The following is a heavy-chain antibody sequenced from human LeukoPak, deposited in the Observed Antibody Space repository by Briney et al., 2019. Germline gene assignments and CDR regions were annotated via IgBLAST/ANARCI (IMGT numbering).Heavy chain of an antibody. D-gene: IGHD3-22*01. CDR1: GFTFSSYW. CDR3: ATWYYYDSSAYYLSY. Sequence: PGXSLRLSCAASGFTFSSYWMHWVRQAPGKGLVWVSRINSDGSSTIYADSVKGRFTISRDNAKNTLYLQMNSLRAEDTAVYYCATWYYYDSSAYYLSYWGQGTLVTVSS. J-gene: IGHJ4*02. V-gene: IGHV3-74*01. CDR2: INSDGSST.